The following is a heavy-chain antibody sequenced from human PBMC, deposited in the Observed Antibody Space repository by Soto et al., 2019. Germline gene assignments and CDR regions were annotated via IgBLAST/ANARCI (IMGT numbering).Heavy chain of an antibody. V-gene: IGHV3-23*01. CDR2: ISGSGGST. J-gene: IGHJ4*02. CDR3: AKASLGYCSGGSCLSFDY. Sequence: GGSLRLSCAASGFTFSSYAMSWVRQAPGKGLEWVSAISGSGGSTYYADSVKGRFTISRENSKNTLYLQMNSLGAEDTAVYYCAKASLGYCSGGSCLSFDYWGQGTLVTVSS. D-gene: IGHD2-15*01. CDR1: GFTFSSYA.